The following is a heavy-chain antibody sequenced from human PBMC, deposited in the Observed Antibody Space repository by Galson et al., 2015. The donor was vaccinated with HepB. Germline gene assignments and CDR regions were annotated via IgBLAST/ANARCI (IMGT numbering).Heavy chain of an antibody. J-gene: IGHJ5*02. V-gene: IGHV1-8*02. CDR3: ARVVGNWNYQWFDP. D-gene: IGHD1-7*01. Sequence: SVKVSCKASGHTFTSHDINWVRQATGQGLEWMGWMNPNSGNTGYAQKFQGRVTMTRNTSISTAYMELSSLRSEDTAVYYCARVVGNWNYQWFDPWGQGTLVTVSS. CDR2: MNPNSGNT. CDR1: GHTFTSHD.